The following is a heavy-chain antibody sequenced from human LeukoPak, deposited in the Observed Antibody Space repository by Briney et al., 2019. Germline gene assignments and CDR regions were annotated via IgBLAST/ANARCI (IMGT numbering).Heavy chain of an antibody. V-gene: IGHV1-18*01. CDR2: ISAYNGNT. CDR1: GYTFTNYG. Sequence: GASVKVSCKASGYTFTNYGISWARQAPGQGLEWMGWISAYNGNTNYAQKLQGRVTMTTDTSTSTAYMELRSLTSDDTAVYYCARVGAYCTSTSCLDYWGQGTLVTVSS. J-gene: IGHJ4*02. CDR3: ARVGAYCTSTSCLDY. D-gene: IGHD2-2*01.